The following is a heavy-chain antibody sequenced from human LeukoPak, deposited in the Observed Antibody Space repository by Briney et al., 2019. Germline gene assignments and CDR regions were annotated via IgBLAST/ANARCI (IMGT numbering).Heavy chain of an antibody. J-gene: IGHJ4*02. V-gene: IGHV3-30*02. D-gene: IGHD2-15*01. CDR2: IRYDGTNK. Sequence: GGSLRLSCAASGFTFSRYGMHWVRQAPGKGLEWVAFIRYDGTNKYYVDPVKGRFTISRDNSKNTLYLQMNSLRAEDTAVYYCAKDTLGYCSGGICYNYWGQGTLVTVSS. CDR1: GFTFSRYG. CDR3: AKDTLGYCSGGICYNY.